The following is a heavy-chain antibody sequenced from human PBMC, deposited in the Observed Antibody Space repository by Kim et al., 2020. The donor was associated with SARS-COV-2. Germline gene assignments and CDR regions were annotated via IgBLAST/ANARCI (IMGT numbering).Heavy chain of an antibody. Sequence: DSGQGRFTISRDNTKNTLYLQMNSLRAEDTAVYYCAKDNRIAVALNWFDPWGQGTLVTVSS. CDR3: AKDNRIAVALNWFDP. V-gene: IGHV3-23*01. D-gene: IGHD6-19*01. J-gene: IGHJ5*02.